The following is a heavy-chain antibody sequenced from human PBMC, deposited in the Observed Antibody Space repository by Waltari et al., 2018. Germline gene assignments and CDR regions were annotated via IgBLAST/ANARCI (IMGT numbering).Heavy chain of an antibody. J-gene: IGHJ4*02. D-gene: IGHD2-21*01. CDR3: ARRGYCGIDCYSNYFDF. CDR2: ITHSGST. V-gene: IGHV4-34*01. CDR1: GGSFNCYY. Sequence: QVLLQQWGAGLLKPSETLSLTCAVYGGSFNCYYWCWIRQPPGEGLEWIGEITHSGSTNYNPSLKSRVSISVDTPNNQFSLKLTSVTAADTAAYYCARRGYCGIDCYSNYFDFWGQGTLVTVSS.